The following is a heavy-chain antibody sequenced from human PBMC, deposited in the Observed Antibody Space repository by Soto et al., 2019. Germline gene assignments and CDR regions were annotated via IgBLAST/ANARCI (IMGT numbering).Heavy chain of an antibody. D-gene: IGHD3-16*02. Sequence: EVQLVESGGDLVQPGGSLRLSCTASGFTFSNYWVHWVRQAPGKGPVWVSRINTDGSTTSYADSVKGRFTISRDNATKTVYLEMKRVSAEDTAVYYREVPPCFDRYCYYDLWGQGTLVTVSS. J-gene: IGHJ4*02. CDR2: INTDGSTT. CDR3: EVPPCFDRYCYYDL. V-gene: IGHV3-74*01. CDR1: GFTFSNYW.